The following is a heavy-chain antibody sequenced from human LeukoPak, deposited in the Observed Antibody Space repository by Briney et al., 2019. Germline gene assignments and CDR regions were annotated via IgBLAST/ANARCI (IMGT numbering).Heavy chain of an antibody. CDR2: INHSGKT. V-gene: IGHV4-34*01. CDR1: GGSFSNYY. D-gene: IGHD1-26*01. CDR3: ARGRPYSGGYHLDY. Sequence: SETLSLTCAVYGGSFSNYYWSWIRQPPGKGLEWIGEINHSGKTNYNPSLESRVSISVDTSKNQFSLKLNSVTAADTAVYYCARGRPYSGGYHLDYWGQGTLVTVSP. J-gene: IGHJ4*02.